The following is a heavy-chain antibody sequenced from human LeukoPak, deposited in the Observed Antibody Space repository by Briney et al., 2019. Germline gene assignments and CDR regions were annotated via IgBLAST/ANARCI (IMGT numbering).Heavy chain of an antibody. D-gene: IGHD2-2*01. CDR2: ISGSGGST. CDR3: AKGSLGYCSSTSCPPGDY. Sequence: GGSLRLSCAASGFTFSSYAMSWVRQAPGKGLEWVSAISGSGGSTYYADSVKGRFTISRDNSENTLYLQMNSLRAEDTAVYYCAKGSLGYCSSTSCPPGDYWGQGTLVTVSS. V-gene: IGHV3-23*01. J-gene: IGHJ4*02. CDR1: GFTFSSYA.